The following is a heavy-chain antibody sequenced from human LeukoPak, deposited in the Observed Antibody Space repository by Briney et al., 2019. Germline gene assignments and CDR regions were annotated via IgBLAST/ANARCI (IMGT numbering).Heavy chain of an antibody. CDR2: INHSGST. J-gene: IGHJ4*02. CDR1: GGSFSGYY. V-gene: IGHV4-34*01. CDR3: ARGPPAYYYGSGFDY. Sequence: SSETLSLTCAVYGGSFSGYYWSWIRQPPGEGLEWIGEINHSGSTNYNPSLKSRVTISVDTSKNQFSLKLSSVTAADTAVYYCARGPPAYYYGSGFDYWGQGTLVTVSS. D-gene: IGHD3-10*01.